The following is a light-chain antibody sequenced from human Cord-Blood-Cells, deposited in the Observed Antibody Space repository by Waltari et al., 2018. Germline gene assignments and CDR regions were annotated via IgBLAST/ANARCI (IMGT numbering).Light chain of an antibody. CDR1: SSNIGSNT. J-gene: IGLJ3*02. V-gene: IGLV1-44*01. CDR2: SNN. CDR3: AAWDDSLNGPV. Sequence: QSVLTQPPSSSGTPGQRVTISCSGSSSNIGSNTVNWYQQRPGTAPKLLIYSNNQRPSGVPDRCSGYKSGTSASQAISGLQSEDEADYYCAAWDDSLNGPVFGGGTKLTVL.